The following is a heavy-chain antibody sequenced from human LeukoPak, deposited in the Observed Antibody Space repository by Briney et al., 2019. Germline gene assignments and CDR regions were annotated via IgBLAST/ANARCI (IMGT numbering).Heavy chain of an antibody. CDR1: VGSFSGYY. Sequence: SETLSLTCAVYVGSFSGYYWSWIRQPPGKGLEWIGEINHSGSTNYNPSLKSRVTISVDTSKNQFSLKLSSVTAADTAVYYCAVAGTNLSTDYWGQGTLVTVSS. J-gene: IGHJ4*02. V-gene: IGHV4-34*01. CDR2: INHSGST. D-gene: IGHD6-19*01. CDR3: AVAGTNLSTDY.